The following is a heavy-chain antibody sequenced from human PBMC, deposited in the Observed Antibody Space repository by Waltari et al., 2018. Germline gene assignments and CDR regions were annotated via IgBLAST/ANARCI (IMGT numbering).Heavy chain of an antibody. CDR3: ARQFKGACDI. Sequence: QVPLQQSGPGLVKPSQTLSLTCAISGDSVSRHSVAWNWTRQSPSRGLEWLGRTYYRSKWYTEYAVSVKSRIIISSDTSKNHFSLQVDSVTPEDTALYYCARQFKGACDIWGQGTMVTVSS. CDR1: GDSVSRHSVA. CDR2: TYYRSKWYT. V-gene: IGHV6-1*01. J-gene: IGHJ3*02.